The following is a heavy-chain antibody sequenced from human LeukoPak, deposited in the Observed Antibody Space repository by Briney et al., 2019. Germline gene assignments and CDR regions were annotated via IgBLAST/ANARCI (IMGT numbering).Heavy chain of an antibody. CDR3: ARGLNTITMVRGVPQYYYYGMDV. V-gene: IGHV3-53*01. D-gene: IGHD3-10*01. J-gene: IGHJ6*02. CDR2: IYSGGST. Sequence: GRSLRLSCAASGFTFSSYAMSWVRQAPGKGLEWVSVIYSGGSTYYADSVKGRFTISRDSSKNTLYLQMNSLRAEDTAVYYCARGLNTITMVRGVPQYYYYGMDVWGQGTTVTVSS. CDR1: GFTFSSYA.